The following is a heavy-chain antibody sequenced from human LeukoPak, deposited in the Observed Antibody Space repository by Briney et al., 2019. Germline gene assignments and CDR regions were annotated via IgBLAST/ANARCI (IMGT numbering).Heavy chain of an antibody. D-gene: IGHD3-10*01. J-gene: IGHJ4*02. CDR3: ARFGAYYFDY. CDR1: GGSVSGYY. V-gene: IGHV4-59*02. Sequence: SGTLTLTCTVSGGSVSGYYWSWIRQPPGKGLEWIGCIYYSGTTNYNPSLKSRVTMSVDTSKNQFSLKVSSVTAADTAVYYCARFGAYYFDYWGQGTLVSVSS. CDR2: IYYSGTT.